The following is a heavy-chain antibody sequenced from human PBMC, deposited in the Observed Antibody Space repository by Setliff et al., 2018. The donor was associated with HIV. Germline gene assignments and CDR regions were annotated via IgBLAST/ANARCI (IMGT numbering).Heavy chain of an antibody. J-gene: IGHJ6*03. Sequence: NPSETLSLTCAVYTGSFSGYYWSRIRQPPGKGLEWIGMITHSGSTNYNPSLKSRVTISVDTSKNHFSLKLTSVTAADTAVYYCARAQLPPTYIDVWGKGTTVTVSS. CDR1: TGSFSGYY. CDR2: ITHSGST. CDR3: ARAQLPPTYIDV. D-gene: IGHD2-2*01. V-gene: IGHV4-34*01.